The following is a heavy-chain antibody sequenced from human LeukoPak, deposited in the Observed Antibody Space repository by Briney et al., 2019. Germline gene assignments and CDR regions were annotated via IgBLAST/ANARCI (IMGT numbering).Heavy chain of an antibody. Sequence: GGSLRLSCAASGFTFSSYGMHWVRQAPGKGLEWVAIIWYDGDNKSYADSVKGRVTISRDNSKTTLYLQMNSLRAEDTAVYYCARDSLESGMDVWGQGTTVTVSS. V-gene: IGHV3-33*01. CDR3: ARDSLESGMDV. J-gene: IGHJ6*02. D-gene: IGHD3-3*01. CDR1: GFTFSSYG. CDR2: IWYDGDNK.